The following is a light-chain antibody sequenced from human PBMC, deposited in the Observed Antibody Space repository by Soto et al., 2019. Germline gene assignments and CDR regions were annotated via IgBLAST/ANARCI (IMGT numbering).Light chain of an antibody. CDR1: SSDVGSYNL. J-gene: IGLJ1*01. Sequence: QSALTQPASVSGSAVQSITISCTGTSSDVGSYNLVSWYQQHPGKAPKLMIYEGSKRPSGVSNRFSGSKSGNTASLTISGLQAEDEADYYCCSYAGSPFVFGTGTKVTVL. CDR2: EGS. V-gene: IGLV2-23*01. CDR3: CSYAGSPFV.